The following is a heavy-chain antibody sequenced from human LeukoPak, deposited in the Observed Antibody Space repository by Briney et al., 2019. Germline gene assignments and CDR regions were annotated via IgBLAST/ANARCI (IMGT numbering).Heavy chain of an antibody. CDR3: ARSPAVASTRGDY. Sequence: GASVKVSCKASGYTFPNYGINWVRQAPGQGLEWMGWISAYTGHTDYAHKLQGRVTMTTDTSTTTAYMELRNLRSDDTAIYYCARSPAVASTRGDYWGQGTLVTVSS. CDR1: GYTFPNYG. D-gene: IGHD6-19*01. CDR2: ISAYTGHT. J-gene: IGHJ4*02. V-gene: IGHV1-18*01.